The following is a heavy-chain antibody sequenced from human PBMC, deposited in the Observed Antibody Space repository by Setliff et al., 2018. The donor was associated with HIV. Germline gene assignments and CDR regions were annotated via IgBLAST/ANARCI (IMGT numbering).Heavy chain of an antibody. CDR1: GFTFSYYS. Sequence: GSLRLSCAASGFTFSYYSMRWVRQAPGKGLEWISFMSSYRTSMTHYADSVKGRFTVSRDDAKNSLYLQMNNLRAEDTAVYFCARDPDYGDFIALDIWGQGTMVTVSS. D-gene: IGHD4-17*01. V-gene: IGHV3-48*01. CDR3: ARDPDYGDFIALDI. CDR2: MSSYRTSMT. J-gene: IGHJ3*02.